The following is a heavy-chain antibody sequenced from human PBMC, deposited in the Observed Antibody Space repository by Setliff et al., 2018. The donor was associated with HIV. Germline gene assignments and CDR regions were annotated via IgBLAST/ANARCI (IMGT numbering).Heavy chain of an antibody. Sequence: ASVKASCKASGYTFTGYYMHWVRQAPGQGLEWMGWINPNSGGTNYAQKFQGRVTMTRDTSISTAYMELSRLRSDDTAVYYCARDRYYDSSGYYWFDAFDIWGQGTMVTVSS. CDR2: INPNSGGT. D-gene: IGHD3-22*01. CDR1: GYTFTGYY. J-gene: IGHJ3*02. V-gene: IGHV1-2*02. CDR3: ARDRYYDSSGYYWFDAFDI.